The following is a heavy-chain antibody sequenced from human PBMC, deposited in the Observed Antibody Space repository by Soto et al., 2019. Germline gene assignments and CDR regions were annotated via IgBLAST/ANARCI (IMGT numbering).Heavy chain of an antibody. V-gene: IGHV1-18*01. J-gene: IGHJ6*02. D-gene: IGHD5-18*01. CDR1: GYTFTSYG. CDR2: ISAYNGNT. CDR3: ARDQTDTAMMYYYYDDGMDV. Sequence: QVQLVQSGAEVKKPGASVKVSCKASGYTFTSYGISWVRQVPGQRLEWMGWISAYNGNTNYAQKLQGRVTMTTGTSASTAYMELRSLRSDDAAVYYCARDQTDTAMMYYYYDDGMDVWGQGTTVTVSS.